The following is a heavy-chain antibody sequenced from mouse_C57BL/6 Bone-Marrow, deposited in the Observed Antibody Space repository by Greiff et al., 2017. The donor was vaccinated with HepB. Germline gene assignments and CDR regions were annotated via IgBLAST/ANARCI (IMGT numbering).Heavy chain of an antibody. CDR3: ASPRTGREVDY. CDR1: GYTFTSYW. CDR2: FDPSDSYT. V-gene: IGHV1-50*01. J-gene: IGHJ4*01. Sequence: VQLQQPGAELVKPGASVKLSCKASGYTFTSYWMQWVKQRPGQGLEWIGEFDPSDSYTNYNQKFKGKATLTVDTSSSTAYMQLSSLTSEDSAVYYCASPRTGREVDYWGQGTSVTVSS. D-gene: IGHD4-1*01.